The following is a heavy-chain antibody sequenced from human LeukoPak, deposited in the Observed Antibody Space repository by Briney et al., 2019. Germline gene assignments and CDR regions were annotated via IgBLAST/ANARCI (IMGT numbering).Heavy chain of an antibody. V-gene: IGHV3-15*01. D-gene: IGHD3/OR15-3a*01. CDR1: GFTFNDAW. CDR3: TSGTGYTDHDY. Sequence: GGSLRLSCAASGFTFNDAWMSWVRQAPGKGLGWVGRVKSEIDGGAIDYAAPVKDRFSISRDDSKNTLHLQMDGLKTEDTAVYFCTSGTGYTDHDYWGQGTLVTVSS. CDR2: VKSEIDGGAI. J-gene: IGHJ4*02.